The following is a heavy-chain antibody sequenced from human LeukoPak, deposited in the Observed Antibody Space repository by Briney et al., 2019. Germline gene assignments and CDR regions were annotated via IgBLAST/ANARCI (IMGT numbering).Heavy chain of an antibody. D-gene: IGHD6-6*01. Sequence: SETLSLTCTVSGGSVSSGSYYWSWIRQPPGKGLEWIGYIYYSGSTNYNPSLKSRVTISVDTSKNQFSLKLSSVTAADTAVYYCARGRGSSSFDYWGQGTLVTVSS. CDR2: IYYSGST. CDR3: ARGRGSSSFDY. CDR1: GGSVSSGSYY. V-gene: IGHV4-61*01. J-gene: IGHJ4*02.